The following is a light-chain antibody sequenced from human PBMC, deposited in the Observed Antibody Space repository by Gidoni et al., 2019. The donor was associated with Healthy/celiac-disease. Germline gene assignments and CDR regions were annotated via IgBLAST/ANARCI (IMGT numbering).Light chain of an antibody. CDR1: QDISNY. CDR3: QRA. V-gene: IGKV1-33*01. Sequence: DIQMTQSPSSLSATVGDRVTITCQASQDISNYLNWYQQKPGKAPKLLIYDASNLETGVPSRFSGSGSGTDFTFTISSLQPEDIATYYCQRAFGGXTKVEIK. CDR2: DAS. J-gene: IGKJ4*01.